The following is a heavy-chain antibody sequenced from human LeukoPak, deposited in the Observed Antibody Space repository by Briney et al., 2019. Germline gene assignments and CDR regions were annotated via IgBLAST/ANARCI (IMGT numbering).Heavy chain of an antibody. D-gene: IGHD4-17*01. CDR3: ARNRDYGDLAFDY. Sequence: SQTLSLTCTVSGGSISSGGYYWSWLRQHPGKGLEWIVYIYYSGSTYYNPSLKSRLTISVDTSKNQFSLKLSSVTAADTAVYYCARNRDYGDLAFDYWGQGTLVTVSS. CDR1: GGSISSGGYY. V-gene: IGHV4-31*03. CDR2: IYYSGST. J-gene: IGHJ4*02.